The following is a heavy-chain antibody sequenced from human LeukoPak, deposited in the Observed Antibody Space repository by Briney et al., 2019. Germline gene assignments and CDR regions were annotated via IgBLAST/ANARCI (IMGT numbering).Heavy chain of an antibody. CDR1: GFTFSDYY. V-gene: IGHV3-11*01. CDR3: ARGGGSGSYYSIDY. CDR2: IRTSGSTI. D-gene: IGHD3-10*01. J-gene: IGHJ4*02. Sequence: PGGSLRLSCAASGFTFSDYYMSWIRQAPGKGLEWVSYIRTSGSTIYYADSVKGRFTISRDNAKNSVYLQMNSLRAEDTAVYYCARGGGSGSYYSIDYWGQGTLVTVSS.